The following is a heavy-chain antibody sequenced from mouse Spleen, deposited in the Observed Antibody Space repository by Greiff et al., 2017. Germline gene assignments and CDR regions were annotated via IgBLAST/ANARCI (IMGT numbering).Heavy chain of an antibody. CDR1: GFNIKNTY. CDR2: IDPANGNT. J-gene: IGHJ2*01. V-gene: IGHV14-3*01. Sequence: EVKVVESVAELVRPGASVKLSCTASGFNIKNTYMHWVKQRPEQGLEWIGRIDPANGNTKYAPKFQGKATITADTSSNTAYLQLSSLTSEDTAIYYCAPYYYDGSYYFDYWGQGTTLTVSS. D-gene: IGHD1-1*01. CDR3: APYYYDGSYYFDY.